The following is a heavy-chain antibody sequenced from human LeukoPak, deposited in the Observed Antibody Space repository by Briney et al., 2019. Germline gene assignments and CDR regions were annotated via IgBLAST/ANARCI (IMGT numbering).Heavy chain of an antibody. Sequence: GGSLRLSCAASGFTFSSYGMHWVRQAPGKGLEWVAFIRYDGANEYFADSVKGRFTISRDNSKNTLYLQMNSLRAEDTAVYYCAKPLLRYCSTASCYFFDYWGQGTLVTVSS. CDR2: IRYDGANE. V-gene: IGHV3-30*02. CDR1: GFTFSSYG. J-gene: IGHJ4*02. CDR3: AKPLLRYCSTASCYFFDY. D-gene: IGHD2-2*01.